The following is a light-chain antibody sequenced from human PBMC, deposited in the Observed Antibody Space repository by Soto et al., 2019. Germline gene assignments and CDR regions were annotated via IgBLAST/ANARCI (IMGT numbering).Light chain of an antibody. CDR1: QSISSY. Sequence: DIQMTQSPSSLSASVGDRVTITCRASQSISSYLNWYQQKPGKAPKLLIYAASSLQSGAPSRFSGSGSGTDFTLTISSLQPEDFATYYCQQSYSTPHFGQGTRLEIK. V-gene: IGKV1-39*01. CDR2: AAS. J-gene: IGKJ5*01. CDR3: QQSYSTPH.